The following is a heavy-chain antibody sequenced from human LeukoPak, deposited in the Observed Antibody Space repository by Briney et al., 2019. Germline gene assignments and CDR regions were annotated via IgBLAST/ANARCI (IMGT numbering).Heavy chain of an antibody. J-gene: IGHJ6*04. CDR1: GGSISSSNW. V-gene: IGHV4-4*02. D-gene: IGHD3-9*01. CDR3: ARGHYDILTGYHYGMDV. CDR2: IYHSGST. Sequence: SETLSLTCAVSGGSISSSNWWSWVRQPPGKGLEWIGEIYHSGSTNYNPSLKSRVTISVDKSKNQFSLKLNSVTAADTAVYYCARGHYDILTGYHYGMDVWGKGTTVTVSS.